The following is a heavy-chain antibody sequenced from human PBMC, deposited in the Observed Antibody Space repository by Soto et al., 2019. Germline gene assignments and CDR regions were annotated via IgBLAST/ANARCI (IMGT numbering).Heavy chain of an antibody. V-gene: IGHV4-61*01. Sequence: QVQLHESGPGLVKPSETLVLTCAVSCGSVSSGNYYWIWLRQPPGKVLEWIGYGYYTGSTNYNPSLKIRVTISVDTSKTQFSLRLSSVNAADTAVYFCASAIQDYDTTGYLSFDYWGQGTLVTVSS. CDR3: ASAIQDYDTTGYLSFDY. D-gene: IGHD3-22*01. CDR1: CGSVSSGNYY. CDR2: GYYTGST. J-gene: IGHJ4*02.